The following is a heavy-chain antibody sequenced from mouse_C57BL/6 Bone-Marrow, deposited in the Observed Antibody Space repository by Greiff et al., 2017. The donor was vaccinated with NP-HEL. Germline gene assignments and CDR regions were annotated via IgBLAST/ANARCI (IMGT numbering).Heavy chain of an antibody. J-gene: IGHJ1*03. CDR1: GYTFTSYW. D-gene: IGHD1-1*01. CDR3: ARGNYGSSYRYFDV. CDR2: IHPNSGST. V-gene: IGHV1-64*01. Sequence: QVQLQQPGAELVKPGASVKLSCKASGYTFTSYWVHWVKQRPGQGLEWIGMIHPNSGSTNYNEKFKSKATLTVDKSSSTAYMQLSSLTSEDSAVYYCARGNYGSSYRYFDVWGTGTTVTVSS.